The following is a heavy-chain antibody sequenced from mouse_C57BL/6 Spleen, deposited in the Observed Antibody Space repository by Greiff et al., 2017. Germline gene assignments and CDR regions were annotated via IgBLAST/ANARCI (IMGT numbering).Heavy chain of an antibody. D-gene: IGHD2-1*01. Sequence: VQLQQPGAELVKPGASVKMSCKASGYTFTSYWITWVKQRPGQGLEWIGDIYPGSGRTNYNEKFKGKATLTVDTSSSTAYMQLSSLTSEDSAVYYCARGNYGNYVNYYAMDYWGQGTSVTVSS. CDR2: IYPGSGRT. J-gene: IGHJ4*01. V-gene: IGHV1-55*01. CDR1: GYTFTSYW. CDR3: ARGNYGNYVNYYAMDY.